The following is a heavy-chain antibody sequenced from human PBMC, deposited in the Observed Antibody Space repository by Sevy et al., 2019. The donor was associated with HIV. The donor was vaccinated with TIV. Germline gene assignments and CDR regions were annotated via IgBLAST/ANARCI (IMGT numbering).Heavy chain of an antibody. CDR3: AREGVEADLGFDY. D-gene: IGHD3-16*01. V-gene: IGHV3-7*03. J-gene: IGHJ4*02. CDR1: GFNFSTYW. Sequence: GGSLRLSCGAFGFNFSTYWMSWVRQAPGKGLEWVANIKQDGSEKYYLDSLKGRFTISRDNAKKSLYLQMNSLTAEDTAVYYCAREGVEADLGFDYWGQGTLVTVSS. CDR2: IKQDGSEK.